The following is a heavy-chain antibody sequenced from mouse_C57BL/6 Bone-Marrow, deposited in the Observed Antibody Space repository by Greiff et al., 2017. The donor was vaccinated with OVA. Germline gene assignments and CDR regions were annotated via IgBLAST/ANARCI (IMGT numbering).Heavy chain of an antibody. J-gene: IGHJ4*01. CDR3: ARETPITTVVATRYYAMDY. Sequence: EVQLQQSGPELVKPGASVKISCKASGYTFTDYYMNWVKQSHGKSLEWIGDINPNNGGTSYNQKFKGKATLTVDKSSSTAYMELRSLTSEDSAVYYCARETPITTVVATRYYAMDYWGQGTSVTVSS. V-gene: IGHV1-26*01. CDR2: INPNNGGT. CDR1: GYTFTDYY. D-gene: IGHD1-1*01.